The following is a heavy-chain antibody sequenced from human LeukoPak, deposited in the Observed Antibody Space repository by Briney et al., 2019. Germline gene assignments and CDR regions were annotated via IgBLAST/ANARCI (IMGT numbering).Heavy chain of an antibody. Sequence: GGSLILSCAASGFTFSGSAMHWVRQASGKGLEWVGRIRSKANSYATAYAASVKGRFTISRDDSKNTAYLQMNSLKTEDTAVYYCTRHTVVTGPFDYWGQGTLVTVSS. CDR3: TRHTVVTGPFDY. V-gene: IGHV3-73*01. D-gene: IGHD2-21*02. CDR1: GFTFSGSA. CDR2: IRSKANSYAT. J-gene: IGHJ4*02.